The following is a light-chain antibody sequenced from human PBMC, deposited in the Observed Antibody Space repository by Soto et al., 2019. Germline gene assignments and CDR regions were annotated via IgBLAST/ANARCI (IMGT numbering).Light chain of an antibody. CDR3: LQHKSYPWT. V-gene: IGKV1-17*01. J-gene: IGKJ1*01. CDR2: DTT. Sequence: IQVTQSPSSLSASVGDRVTITCRASLNIREEFDWYQQKPGKAPKRLIYDTTTLQSWVPSRFSGDGSGTEFTLTISSLQSEDFATYFCLQHKSYPWTFGQGTKVE. CDR1: LNIREE.